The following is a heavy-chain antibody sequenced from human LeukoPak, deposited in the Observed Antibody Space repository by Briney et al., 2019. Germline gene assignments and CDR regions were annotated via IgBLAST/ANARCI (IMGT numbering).Heavy chain of an antibody. J-gene: IGHJ3*02. Sequence: ASVKVSCKASGGTFSSYAISWVRQAPGQGLEWMGGIIPIFGTANYAQKFQGRVTITADESTSTAYMELSSLRSEDTAVYYCARANIVATIGGGGAFDIWGQGTMVTVSS. CDR1: GGTFSSYA. CDR2: IIPIFGTA. CDR3: ARANIVATIGGGGAFDI. V-gene: IGHV1-69*13. D-gene: IGHD5-12*01.